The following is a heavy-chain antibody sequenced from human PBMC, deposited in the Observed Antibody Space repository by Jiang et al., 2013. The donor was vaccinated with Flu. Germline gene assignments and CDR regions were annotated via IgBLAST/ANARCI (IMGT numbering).Heavy chain of an antibody. CDR3: ARDGRRHRVVVAGTDFDF. V-gene: IGHV1-3*01. J-gene: IGHJ4*02. CDR2: ISAGNDNT. Sequence: SGAEVKKPGASVKVSCKAYGYTFTNYGLHWVRQAPGQRFEWMGWISAGNDNTKYPQKFQGRVTITRDTSASTAYMELSGLKSEDTAVYYCARDGRRHRVVVAGTDFDFWGQGTLVSVSS. CDR1: GYTFTNYG. D-gene: IGHD6-19*01.